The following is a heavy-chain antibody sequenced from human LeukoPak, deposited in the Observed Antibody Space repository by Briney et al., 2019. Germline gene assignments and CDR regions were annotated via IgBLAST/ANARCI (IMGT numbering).Heavy chain of an antibody. CDR2: IYYSGST. CDR1: GGSINSYY. Sequence: PSETLSLTCTVSGGSINSYYWSWIRLPPGKGLQWIGYIYYSGSTNYNPSLKSRVTISVDTSKNQFSLKLSSVTAADTAVYYCARGRKEAIDYWGQGTLVTVSS. J-gene: IGHJ4*02. CDR3: ARGRKEAIDY. V-gene: IGHV4-59*08. D-gene: IGHD1-14*01.